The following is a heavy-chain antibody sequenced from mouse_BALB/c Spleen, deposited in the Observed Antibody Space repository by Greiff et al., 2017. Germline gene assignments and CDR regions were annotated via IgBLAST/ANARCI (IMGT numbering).Heavy chain of an antibody. CDR1: GFSLTGNG. CDR3: ARDRVAYYSHEGFAY. D-gene: IGHD2-12*01. CDR2: IWGDGST. V-gene: IGHV2-6-7*01. Sequence: QVQLKESGPGLVAPSQSLSITCTVSGFSLTGNGVNWVRQPPGKGLEWLGMIWGDGSTDYNSALKSRLSISKDNSKSQVFLKMNSLQTDDTARYYCARDRVAYYSHEGFAYWGQGTLVTVSA. J-gene: IGHJ3*01.